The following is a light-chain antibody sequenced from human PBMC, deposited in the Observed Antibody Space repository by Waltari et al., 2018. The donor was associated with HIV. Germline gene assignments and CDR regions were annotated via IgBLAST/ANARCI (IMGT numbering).Light chain of an antibody. CDR1: QNVFYSSNSKNY. V-gene: IGKV4-1*01. CDR3: QQTYSIPPT. Sequence: DIVVSQSPDSLAVSLGERATSTCKTCQNVFYSSNSKNYLSWYQQKPGQPPKLVMYWASSRQSGVPDRFSGSGSGTDFTLTISSLQAEDVAVYFCQQTYSIPPTFGGGTKVEIK. J-gene: IGKJ4*01. CDR2: WAS.